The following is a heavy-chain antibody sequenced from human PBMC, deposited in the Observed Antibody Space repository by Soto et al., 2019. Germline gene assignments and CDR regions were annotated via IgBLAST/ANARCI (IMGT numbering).Heavy chain of an antibody. J-gene: IGHJ4*02. Sequence: ASVKVSCKASGYTFTSYAMHWVRQAPGQRLEWMGWINAGNGNTKYSRKFQGRVTITRDTSASTAYMELSSLRSEDTAVYYCATNILGGTTTSFDYWGQGTLVTVSS. V-gene: IGHV1-3*01. D-gene: IGHD4-17*01. CDR2: INAGNGNT. CDR3: ATNILGGTTTSFDY. CDR1: GYTFTSYA.